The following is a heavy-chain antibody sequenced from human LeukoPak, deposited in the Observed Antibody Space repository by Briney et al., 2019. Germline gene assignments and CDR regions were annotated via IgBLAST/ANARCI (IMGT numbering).Heavy chain of an antibody. CDR3: AKSLLTTATGTGRAFDI. CDR1: RFSFGTFP. D-gene: IGHD4-11*01. Sequence: AGGSLRLSCAASRFSFGTFPMGWVRQAPGKGLEWVSGISAGGETTFYADSVRGRLTISRDNSKNTLYLQMNSLSAEDTAVYYCAKSLLTTATGTGRAFDIWGQGTMVTVSS. J-gene: IGHJ3*02. CDR2: ISAGGETT. V-gene: IGHV3-23*01.